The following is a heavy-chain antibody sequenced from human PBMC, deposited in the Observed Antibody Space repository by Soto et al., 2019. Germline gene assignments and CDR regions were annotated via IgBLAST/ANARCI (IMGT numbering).Heavy chain of an antibody. CDR1: GYTFTSYG. Sequence: QVQLVQSGAEVKKPGASVKVSCKASGYTFTSYGISWVRQAPGQGLEWMGWISAYNGNTNYAQKLQGRVTMTTDTSTSTAYMELRSLRSADTAVYYCARDEDCRSTCCYVLYYYYGMDVWGHGTTVTVSS. CDR3: ARDEDCRSTCCYVLYYYYGMDV. V-gene: IGHV1-18*01. J-gene: IGHJ6*02. CDR2: ISAYNGNT. D-gene: IGHD2-2*01.